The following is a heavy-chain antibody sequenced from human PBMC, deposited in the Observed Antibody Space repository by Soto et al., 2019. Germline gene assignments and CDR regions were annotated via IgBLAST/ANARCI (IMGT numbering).Heavy chain of an antibody. CDR2: VNPNGGST. V-gene: IGHV1-46*01. J-gene: IGHJ4*02. CDR1: GYTFTNCY. CDR3: ARGLASGDY. Sequence: QVQLVQSGAEVKEPGASVKISCKGSGYTFTNCYIHWVRQAPGQGLEWMGIVNPNGGSTNYAQNFKGRITISRDTSTSTVYMDLSSLRSEDTAVYYCARGLASGDYWGQGTLVTVSS. D-gene: IGHD6-6*01.